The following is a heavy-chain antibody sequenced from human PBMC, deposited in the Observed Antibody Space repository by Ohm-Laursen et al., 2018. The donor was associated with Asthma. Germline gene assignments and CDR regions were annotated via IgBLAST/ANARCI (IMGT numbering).Heavy chain of an antibody. D-gene: IGHD2/OR15-2a*01. Sequence: GTLSLTCIVSGGSISSYYWSWIRQPPGKGLEWIGYIHDSGNTQYNPSLKSRVTISLDTSKRQFSLSLNSASAADTAVYYCARGVVSRTTPNWFDPWGQGTLVTVSS. CDR1: GGSISSYY. V-gene: IGHV4-59*01. CDR3: ARGVVSRTTPNWFDP. J-gene: IGHJ5*02. CDR2: IHDSGNT.